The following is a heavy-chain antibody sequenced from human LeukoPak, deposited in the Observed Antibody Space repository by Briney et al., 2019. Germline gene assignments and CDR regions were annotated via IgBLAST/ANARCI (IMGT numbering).Heavy chain of an antibody. J-gene: IGHJ4*02. CDR3: AKRSTDIGGHFDY. V-gene: IGHV3-23*01. D-gene: IGHD2-8*02. CDR1: GFTLSSYA. CDR2: IGGGGTT. Sequence: GGSLRLSCAASGFTLSSYAMSWVRQAPGKGLEWVSAIGGGGTTYYADFVKGRFTISRDSSKNTLYLQMNSLRADDTAVYYCAKRSTDIGGHFDYWGRGTLVTVSS.